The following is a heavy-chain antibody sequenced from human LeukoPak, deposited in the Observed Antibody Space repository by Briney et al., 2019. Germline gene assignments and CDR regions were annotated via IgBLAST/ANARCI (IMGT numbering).Heavy chain of an antibody. CDR1: GFTFSSYS. Sequence: GGSLRLSCAASGFTFSSYSMNWVRQAPGKGLEWVSSISSGSTYVYYADSVQGRFTISRDNAQSSMYLQMNSLRAEDTAVYYCARDAKNEYVWGSYLWGQGTLVTVSS. J-gene: IGHJ4*02. CDR3: ARDAKNEYVWGSYL. D-gene: IGHD3-16*02. CDR2: ISSGSTYV. V-gene: IGHV3-21*04.